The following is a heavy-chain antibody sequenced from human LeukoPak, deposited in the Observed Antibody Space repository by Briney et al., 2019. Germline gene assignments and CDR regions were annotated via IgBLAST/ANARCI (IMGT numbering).Heavy chain of an antibody. D-gene: IGHD6-6*01. CDR1: TFSFTTYA. V-gene: IGHV3-23*01. J-gene: IGHJ6*02. Sequence: GGSLRLSCAASTFSFTTYAMTWVRQAPGEGLEWVSAISGSGGSTCYADSVKGRFTISRDNAKNSLYLQMNSLRAEDTAVYYCARDGWARNYYYYGMDVWDQGTTVTVSS. CDR2: ISGSGGST. CDR3: ARDGWARNYYYYGMDV.